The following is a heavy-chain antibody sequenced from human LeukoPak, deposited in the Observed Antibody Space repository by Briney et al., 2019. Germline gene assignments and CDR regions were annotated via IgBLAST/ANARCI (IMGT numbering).Heavy chain of an antibody. V-gene: IGHV3-15*01. D-gene: IGHD2-15*01. Sequence: GGSLRLSCAASGFTFSNAWMSWVRQAPGKGLEWVGRIKSKTDGGTTDYAAPVKGRFTISRDDSKNTLYLQMNSLKTEDTAVYYCTTRGAAKWGWYYFDYWGQGTLVTVSS. CDR2: IKSKTDGGTT. J-gene: IGHJ4*02. CDR1: GFTFSNAW. CDR3: TTRGAAKWGWYYFDY.